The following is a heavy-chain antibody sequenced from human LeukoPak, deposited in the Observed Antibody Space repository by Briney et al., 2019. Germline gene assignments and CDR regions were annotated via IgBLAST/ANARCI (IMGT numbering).Heavy chain of an antibody. J-gene: IGHJ4*02. CDR2: IYYSGST. D-gene: IGHD6-19*01. CDR1: GGSFSGYY. V-gene: IGHV4-59*01. Sequence: PSETLSLTCAVYGGSFSGYYWSWIRQPPGKGLEWIGYIYYSGSTNYNPSLKSRVTISVDTSKNQFSLKLSSVTAADTAVYYCARGYSSGWLGYWGQGTLVTVSS. CDR3: ARGYSSGWLGY.